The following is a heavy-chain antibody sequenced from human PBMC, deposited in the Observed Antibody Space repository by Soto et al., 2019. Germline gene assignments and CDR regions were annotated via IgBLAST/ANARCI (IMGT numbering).Heavy chain of an antibody. CDR1: GFTFSSYG. J-gene: IGHJ3*02. CDR2: ISYDGSNK. V-gene: IGHV3-30*18. Sequence: QVQLVESGGGVVQPGRSLRLSCAASGFTFSSYGMHWVRQAPGKGLEWVAVISYDGSNKYYADSVKGRFTISRDNSKNTLYLQMNSLRAEDTAVYYCAKSSSWNDAFDIWGQGTMVTVSS. CDR3: AKSSSWNDAFDI. D-gene: IGHD6-19*01.